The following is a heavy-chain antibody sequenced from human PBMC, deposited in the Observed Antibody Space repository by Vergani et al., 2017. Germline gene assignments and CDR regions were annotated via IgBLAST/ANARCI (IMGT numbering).Heavy chain of an antibody. CDR3: ATVGWFGGVIVTSFDY. Sequence: QVQLVQSGAEVKKPGASVKVSCKASGYTFTSYDINWVRQATGQGLEWMGWMNPNSGNTGYAQKFQGRVTMTRNTSISTAYMELSSLRSEDTAVYYCATVGWFGGVIVTSFDYWGQGTLVTVSS. J-gene: IGHJ4*02. D-gene: IGHD3-16*02. V-gene: IGHV1-8*01. CDR1: GYTFTSYD. CDR2: MNPNSGNT.